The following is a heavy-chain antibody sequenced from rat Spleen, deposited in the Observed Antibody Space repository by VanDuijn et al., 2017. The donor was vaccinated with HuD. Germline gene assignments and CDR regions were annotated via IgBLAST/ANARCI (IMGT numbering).Heavy chain of an antibody. CDR1: GFTFRNYD. D-gene: IGHD1-9*01. CDR3: VRHGYTRYYFDY. Sequence: EVQLVESGGGLVQPGRSLKLSCAASGFTFRNYDMAWVRQAPTMGLEWVTSISSGGGGTYYPDSVKGRFTISRDNAKSTLYLQVDFPRSEDTASYYCVRHGYTRYYFDYWGQGVMVTVSS. V-gene: IGHV5S23*01. CDR2: ISSGGGGT. J-gene: IGHJ2*01.